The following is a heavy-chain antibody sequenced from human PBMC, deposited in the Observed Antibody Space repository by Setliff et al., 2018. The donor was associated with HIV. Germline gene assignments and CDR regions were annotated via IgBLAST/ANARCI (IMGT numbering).Heavy chain of an antibody. V-gene: IGHV4-38-2*02. CDR2: IYHSGIV. CDR1: GYSITNGYY. J-gene: IGHJ5*02. Sequence: LSLTCSVSGYSITNGYYWAWIRQSPAKGLEWIGEIYHSGIVNYNPSLQSRVSMSLDTSKNQFSLKLTSVTAADTAVYYCARGGTSSNWFDPWGQGTLVTVSS. D-gene: IGHD1-26*01. CDR3: ARGGTSSNWFDP.